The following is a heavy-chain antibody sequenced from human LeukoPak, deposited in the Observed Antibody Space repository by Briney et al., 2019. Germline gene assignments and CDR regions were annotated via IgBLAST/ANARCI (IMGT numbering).Heavy chain of an antibody. D-gene: IGHD6-13*01. V-gene: IGHV4-34*01. CDR3: ARRLGYSPRSYYYMDV. J-gene: IGHJ6*03. Sequence: SETLSLTCAVYGGSFSGYYWSWIRQPPGKGLEWIGEINHSGSTNYNPSLKNRVTISVDTSKNQFSLKLTSVTAADTAVYYCARRLGYSPRSYYYMDVWGKGTTVTISS. CDR1: GGSFSGYY. CDR2: INHSGST.